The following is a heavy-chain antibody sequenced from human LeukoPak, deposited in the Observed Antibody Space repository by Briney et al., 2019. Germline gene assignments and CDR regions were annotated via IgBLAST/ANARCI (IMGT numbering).Heavy chain of an antibody. CDR1: GFTFSSYG. J-gene: IGHJ4*02. V-gene: IGHV3-30*18. D-gene: IGHD3-22*01. CDR3: AKESYYDSSGYYSRGPLGY. CDR2: ISYDGSNK. Sequence: GGSLRLSCAASGFTFSSYGMHWVRQAPGKGLEWVAVISYDGSNKYYADSVKGRFTISRDNSKNTLYLQMNSLRAEDTAVYYCAKESYYDSSGYYSRGPLGYWGQGTLVTVSS.